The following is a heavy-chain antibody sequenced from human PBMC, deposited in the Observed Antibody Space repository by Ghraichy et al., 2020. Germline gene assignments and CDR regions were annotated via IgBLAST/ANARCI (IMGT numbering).Heavy chain of an antibody. CDR3: ARDLLAVAGSTHDAFDI. CDR1: GGSISSYY. J-gene: IGHJ3*02. CDR2: IYYSGST. V-gene: IGHV4-59*01. Sequence: SETLSLTCTVSGGSISSYYWSWIRQPPGKGLEWIGYIYYSGSTNYNPSLKSRVTISVDTSKNQFSLKLSSVTAADTAVYYCARDLLAVAGSTHDAFDIWGQGTMVTVSS. D-gene: IGHD6-19*01.